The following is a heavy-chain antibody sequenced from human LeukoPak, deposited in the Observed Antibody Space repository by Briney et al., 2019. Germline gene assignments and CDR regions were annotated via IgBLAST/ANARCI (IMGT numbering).Heavy chain of an antibody. CDR3: TVEDIVVVPAAIHESSY. J-gene: IGHJ4*02. CDR1: GGTFSSYA. Sequence: ASVKVSCKASGGTFSSYAISWVRQAPGQGLEWMGRIIPIFGTANYAQKFQGRVTITTDESTSTAYMELSRLRSDDTAVYYCTVEDIVVVPAAIHESSYWGQGTLVTVSS. CDR2: IIPIFGTA. V-gene: IGHV1-69*05. D-gene: IGHD2-2*02.